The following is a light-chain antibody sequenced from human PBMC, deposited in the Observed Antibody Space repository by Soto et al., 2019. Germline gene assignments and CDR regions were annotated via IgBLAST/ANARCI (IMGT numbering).Light chain of an antibody. CDR3: QQYNNWPQT. CDR2: VAS. V-gene: IGKV3-15*01. CDR1: QSVSSN. J-gene: IGKJ1*01. Sequence: ERVLTSSPATLSITQGERATLSCRASQSVSSNLAWYQQKPGQAPRLLIYVASTRATGVSARFSGSGSGTDFTLTISSLQSEDFAVYYCQQYNNWPQTFGQGTEVDIK.